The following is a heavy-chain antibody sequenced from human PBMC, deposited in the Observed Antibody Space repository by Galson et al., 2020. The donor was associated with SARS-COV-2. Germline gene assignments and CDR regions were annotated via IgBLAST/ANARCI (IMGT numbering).Heavy chain of an antibody. CDR3: ARDLGPAPMIKWYFDL. V-gene: IGHV3-21*01. CDR1: GFTFSDYT. Sequence: GESLKISCAASGFTFSDYTMIWVRQAPGKGLEWVSSIFGSGSYRYYADSVKGRFTISRDSAKSSLYLQMNSLGADDTAVYYCARDLGPAPMIKWYFDLWCRGALVTVSS. CDR2: IFGSGSYR. D-gene: IGHD3-16*01. J-gene: IGHJ2*01.